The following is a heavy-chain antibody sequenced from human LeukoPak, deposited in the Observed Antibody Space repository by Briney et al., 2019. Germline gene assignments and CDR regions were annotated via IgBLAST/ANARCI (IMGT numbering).Heavy chain of an antibody. D-gene: IGHD6-13*01. Sequence: GGTLRLSCAASGFTFSSYGMSWVRQAPGKGLEWVSTISAISGSTYFADSVKGRFTISRDNSKNTLYLQMNSLRAEDTAVYYCAKGGSSSWDYFDHWGQGTLVTVSS. J-gene: IGHJ4*02. CDR2: ISAISGST. V-gene: IGHV3-23*01. CDR3: AKGGSSSWDYFDH. CDR1: GFTFSSYG.